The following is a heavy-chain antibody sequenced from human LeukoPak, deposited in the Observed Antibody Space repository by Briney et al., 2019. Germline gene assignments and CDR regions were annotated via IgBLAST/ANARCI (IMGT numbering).Heavy chain of an antibody. Sequence: SGTLSVSCAVSGGSISSNNWWSWVRQPPGKGLEWIGEIYLSGSTNYNPSLKSRVTISVDTSKNQFSLKLSSVTAADTAVYYCARDNSEASSGYRFDYWGQGTLVTVSS. J-gene: IGHJ4*02. CDR2: IYLSGST. V-gene: IGHV4-4*02. CDR3: ARDNSEASSGYRFDY. CDR1: GGSISSNNW. D-gene: IGHD3-22*01.